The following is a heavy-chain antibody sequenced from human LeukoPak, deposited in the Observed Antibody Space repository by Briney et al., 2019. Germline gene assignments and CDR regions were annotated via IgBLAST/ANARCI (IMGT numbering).Heavy chain of an antibody. J-gene: IGHJ4*02. D-gene: IGHD3-22*01. Sequence: GGSLRLSCAASGFAFSTDAMSCGRGAPGGGVEWGSGISGSGGGTNYADSVRGRFTISRDNSQNTLYLPMNSLRSEDPAVYYCTKDLRTMIVVVFDYWGQGTLVTASS. V-gene: IGHV3-23*01. CDR3: TKDLRTMIVVVFDY. CDR1: GFAFSTDA. CDR2: ISGSGGGT.